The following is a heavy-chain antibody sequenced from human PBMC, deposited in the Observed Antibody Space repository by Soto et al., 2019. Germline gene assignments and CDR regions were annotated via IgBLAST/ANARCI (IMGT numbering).Heavy chain of an antibody. D-gene: IGHD2-2*01. CDR1: GNTVPNYA. Sequence: ASVTVSCQASGNTVPNYAIHWVRQAPGQRLEWMGGIIPSFGNTYYSEHFQGRVTITTDESTGTVYMELSSLRSEDTAVYYCARPDPAAIVSFSGGPPGTYKAPGTYYYYYGMDVWGQGTTVTVSS. CDR2: IIPSFGNT. CDR3: ARPDPAAIVSFSGGPPGTYKAPGTYYYYYGMDV. V-gene: IGHV1-3*01. J-gene: IGHJ6*02.